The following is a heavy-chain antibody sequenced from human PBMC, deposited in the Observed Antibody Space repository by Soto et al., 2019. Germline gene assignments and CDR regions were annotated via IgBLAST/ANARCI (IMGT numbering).Heavy chain of an antibody. V-gene: IGHV1-69*01. CDR1: GGTFSSFL. Sequence: QVQLVQSGAEVKTPGSSVKVSCKASGGTFSSFLMGWVRQAPGQGPEWMGGIIPVFGTATYAQKFQGRVTITADDSTSTVYMELSGLKSEDTAVYYCILDCTSMSCYGYLGVDVWGQGTTVTVSS. J-gene: IGHJ6*02. D-gene: IGHD2-2*01. CDR3: ILDCTSMSCYGYLGVDV. CDR2: IIPVFGTA.